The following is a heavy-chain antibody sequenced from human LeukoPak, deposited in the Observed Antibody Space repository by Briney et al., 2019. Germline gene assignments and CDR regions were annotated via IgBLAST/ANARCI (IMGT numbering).Heavy chain of an antibody. D-gene: IGHD3-22*01. Sequence: GASVKVSCKASGYSFTGYYMHWVRQAPGQGLEWMGWINPNSGDTSFAQNFQGRVTMTRDTSISTVYMELSRLRSDDTAVFYCARGYYDSSDFEYFQHWGQGTLVTVSS. J-gene: IGHJ1*01. CDR1: GYSFTGYY. V-gene: IGHV1-2*02. CDR3: ARGYYDSSDFEYFQH. CDR2: INPNSGDT.